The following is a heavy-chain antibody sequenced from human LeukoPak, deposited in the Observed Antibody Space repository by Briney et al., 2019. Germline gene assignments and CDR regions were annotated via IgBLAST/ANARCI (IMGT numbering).Heavy chain of an antibody. V-gene: IGHV3-30*04. Sequence: PGRSLRLSCSTAGFTFSNSVIHWVRQAPGKGLERVAVTSYDGNNQYYADSVKGRCTISRDDSKNMVYLQMNSLRPDDTAVYYCARSPNYYYFDSWGQGTLVTVSS. CDR1: GFTFSNSV. D-gene: IGHD5-24*01. CDR2: TSYDGNNQ. J-gene: IGHJ4*02. CDR3: ARSPNYYYFDS.